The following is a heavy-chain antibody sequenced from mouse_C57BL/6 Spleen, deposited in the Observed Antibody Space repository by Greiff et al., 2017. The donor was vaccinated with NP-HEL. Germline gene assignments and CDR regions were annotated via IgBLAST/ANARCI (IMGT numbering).Heavy chain of an antibody. CDR3: AKIYYYGSSYSYYAMDY. Sequence: QVQLQQSGPGLVAPSQSLSITCTVSGFSLTSYAISWVRQPPGKGLEWLGVIWTGGGTNYNSALKSRLSISKDNSKSQVFLKMNSLQTDDTARYYCAKIYYYGSSYSYYAMDYWGQGTSVTVSS. CDR1: GFSLTSYA. V-gene: IGHV2-9-1*01. D-gene: IGHD1-1*01. CDR2: IWTGGGT. J-gene: IGHJ4*01.